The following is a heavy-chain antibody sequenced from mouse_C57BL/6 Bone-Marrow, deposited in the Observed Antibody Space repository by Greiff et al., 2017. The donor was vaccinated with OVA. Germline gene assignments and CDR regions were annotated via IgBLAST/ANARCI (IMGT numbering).Heavy chain of an antibody. J-gene: IGHJ4*01. D-gene: IGHD2-4*01. V-gene: IGHV1-26*01. CDR3: AGWDDDGDAMDY. CDR1: GYTFTDYY. CDR2: INPNTGGT. Sequence: EVQLQQSGPELVKPGASVKLSCKASGYTFTDYYMNWVKQSPGKSLEWIGDINPNTGGTSYNQKFKGKATLTVDKSSSTAYMELRSLTSEASAVYYCAGWDDDGDAMDYWGQGTSVTVSS.